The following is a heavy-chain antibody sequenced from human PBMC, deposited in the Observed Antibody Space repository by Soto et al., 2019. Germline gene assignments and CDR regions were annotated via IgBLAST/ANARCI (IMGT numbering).Heavy chain of an antibody. CDR3: ARGSITIFGVVFDY. V-gene: IGHV4-34*01. D-gene: IGHD3-3*01. CDR2: INHSGST. CDR1: GGSFSGYY. J-gene: IGHJ4*02. Sequence: PSETLSLTCAAYGGSFSGYYWSWIRQPPGKGLEWIGEINHSGSTNYNPSLKSRVTISVDTSKNQFSLKLSSVTAADTAVYYCARGSITIFGVVFDYWGQGTLVTVSS.